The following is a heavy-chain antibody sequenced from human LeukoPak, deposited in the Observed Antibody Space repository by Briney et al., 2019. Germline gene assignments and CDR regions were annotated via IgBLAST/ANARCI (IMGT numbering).Heavy chain of an antibody. D-gene: IGHD2-2*01. J-gene: IGHJ4*02. CDR2: ISGSGGST. V-gene: IGHV3-23*01. CDR3: ANHCSSTSCYAVQFDY. CDR1: GFTFSSYA. Sequence: GGSLRLSCAASGFTFSSYAMSWVRQAPGKGLGWVSAISGSGGSTYYADSVKGRFTISRDNSKNTLYLQMNSLRAEDTAVYYCANHCSSTSCYAVQFDYWGQGTLVTVSS.